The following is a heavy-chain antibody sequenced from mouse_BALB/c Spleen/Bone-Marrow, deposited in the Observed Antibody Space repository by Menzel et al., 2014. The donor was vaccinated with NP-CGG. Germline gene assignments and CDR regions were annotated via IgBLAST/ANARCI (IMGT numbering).Heavy chain of an antibody. D-gene: IGHD2-3*01. CDR2: INPSNGRT. V-gene: IGHV1S81*02. Sequence: QVQLQQPGAELVKPGASVKLSCKASGYTFTSYWIHWVKLRPGQGLEWIGEINPSNGRTNYNEKFKNKATLTVDKSSSTAYIQLSSLTSGDSAVYYCARYDGPAWFAYWGQGTLVTVSA. CDR3: ARYDGPAWFAY. CDR1: GYTFTSYW. J-gene: IGHJ3*01.